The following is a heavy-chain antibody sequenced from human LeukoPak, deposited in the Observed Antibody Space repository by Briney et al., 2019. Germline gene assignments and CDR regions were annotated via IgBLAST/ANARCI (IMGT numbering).Heavy chain of an antibody. D-gene: IGHD3-22*01. J-gene: IGHJ4*02. V-gene: IGHV3-23*01. CDR3: AKAPDSSGFPSYFDS. CDR2: LSDSAVSS. CDR1: GFTFSTFA. Sequence: GVSLRLSCAVSGFTFSTFAMNWVRQAPGKGLEWVSSLSDSAVSSYYADSVKGRFTISRDNSKSTLYLQMNSLRAEDTATYYCAKAPDSSGFPSYFDSWGQGTLVAVSS.